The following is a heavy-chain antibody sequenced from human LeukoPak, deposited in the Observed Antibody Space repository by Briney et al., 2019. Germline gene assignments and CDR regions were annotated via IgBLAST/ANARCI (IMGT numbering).Heavy chain of an antibody. V-gene: IGHV4-34*01. D-gene: IGHD3-9*01. CDR1: GGSFSGYY. J-gene: IGHJ4*02. CDR3: ARVKVGITISGFDY. Sequence: SETLSLTCAVYGGSFSGYYWSWIRQPPGKGLEWIGEINHSGSTNYNPSLKSRVTISLDTSKNQFSLKLSSVTAADTAVYYCARVKVGITISGFDYWGQGTLVTVSS. CDR2: INHSGST.